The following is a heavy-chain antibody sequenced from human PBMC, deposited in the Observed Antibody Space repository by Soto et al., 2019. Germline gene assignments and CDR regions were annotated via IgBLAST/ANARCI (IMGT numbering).Heavy chain of an antibody. Sequence: DVQLVKSGGGLIQPGGSLRLSCAASGITATNGHMSWVRQAPGKGLEWVSVIYSDDNTYYADSVKSRFTISRDTSKNTVYLQMNSLRAEDTAVYYCARDWNGDKYFDFWDQGSLVTVSS. CDR2: IYSDDNT. CDR3: ARDWNGDKYFDF. J-gene: IGHJ4*02. D-gene: IGHD4-17*01. CDR1: GITATNGH. V-gene: IGHV3-53*01.